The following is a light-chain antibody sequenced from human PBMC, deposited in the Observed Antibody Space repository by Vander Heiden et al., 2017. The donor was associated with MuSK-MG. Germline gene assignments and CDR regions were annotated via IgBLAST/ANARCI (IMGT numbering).Light chain of an antibody. CDR2: WAS. Sequence: DIVMTQSPDSLAVSLGERATINCKSSQSVLYSSNNKNYLAWYQQKPGQPPKLLIYWASTRESGVPDRFSGSGSGTDFTLTISSLQAEDVAVYDCQQYDSTPSTFGQGTRLEIK. V-gene: IGKV4-1*01. CDR1: QSVLYSSNNKNY. J-gene: IGKJ5*01. CDR3: QQYDSTPST.